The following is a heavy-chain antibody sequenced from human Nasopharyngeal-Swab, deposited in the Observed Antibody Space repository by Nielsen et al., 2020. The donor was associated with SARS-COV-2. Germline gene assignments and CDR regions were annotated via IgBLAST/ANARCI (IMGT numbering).Heavy chain of an antibody. CDR2: ISYDGSNK. V-gene: IGHV3-30*01. J-gene: IGHJ4*02. D-gene: IGHD3-10*01. CDR3: AKVLFDTPAYGSGTIDY. Sequence: VPGISYDGSNKYYAHSLKGRFTISRDNSKNTLSLKMNSLRAEDTAVYYCAKVLFDTPAYGSGTIDYWGQGTLVTVSS.